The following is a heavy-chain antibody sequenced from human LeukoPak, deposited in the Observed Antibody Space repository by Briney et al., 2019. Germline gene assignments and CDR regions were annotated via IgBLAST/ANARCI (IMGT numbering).Heavy chain of an antibody. V-gene: IGHV3-21*01. CDR3: ARGSSSGFDAFNV. Sequence: PGGSLRLSRAASRFTFSKYSMSWVRQGPGEGLEWVSSISSSGSYIHYAASVKGRFTISRDNAKNSLFLQMNSLRAEDTAVYSCARGSSSGFDAFNVWGQGTVVTVSS. CDR1: RFTFSKYS. CDR2: ISSSGSYI. D-gene: IGHD6-19*01. J-gene: IGHJ3*01.